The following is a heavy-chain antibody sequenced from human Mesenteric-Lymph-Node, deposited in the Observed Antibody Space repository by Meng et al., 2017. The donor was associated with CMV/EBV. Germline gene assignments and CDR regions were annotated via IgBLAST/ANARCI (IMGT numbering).Heavy chain of an antibody. CDR2: INHSGKT. D-gene: IGHD3-9*01. V-gene: IGHV4-34*01. CDR3: ARGSWVYVDNDETTGLDY. CDR1: GLVMSNY. J-gene: IGHJ4*02. Sequence: GLVMSNYCGWSRQPPGGRLEWIRKINHSGKTHDNPSLKSRVTISVDASRRQFSLKVTSVTAADSALYYCARGSWVYVDNDETTGLDYWSPGTLVTVSS.